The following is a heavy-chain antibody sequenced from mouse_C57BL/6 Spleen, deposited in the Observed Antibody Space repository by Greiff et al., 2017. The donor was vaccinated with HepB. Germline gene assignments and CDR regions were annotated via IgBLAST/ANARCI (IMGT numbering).Heavy chain of an antibody. CDR3: ARKWLLCYAMDY. D-gene: IGHD2-3*01. Sequence: EVKLVESGGGLVKPGGSLKLSCAASGFTFSDYGMHWVRQAPEKGLEWVAYISSGSSTIYYADTVKGRFTISRDNAKNTLFLQMTSLRSEDTAMYYCARKWLLCYAMDYWGQGTSVTVSS. V-gene: IGHV5-17*01. CDR1: GFTFSDYG. J-gene: IGHJ4*01. CDR2: ISSGSSTI.